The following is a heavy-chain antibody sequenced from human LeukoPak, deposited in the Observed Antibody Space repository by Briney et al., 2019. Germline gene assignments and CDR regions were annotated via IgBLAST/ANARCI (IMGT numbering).Heavy chain of an antibody. Sequence: SETLSLTCSVSGGAISRYYWSWIRQPPGKGLEWIGEINHNGSTNYNPSLKSRVTISVDTSKNQFSLKLSSVTAADTAVYYCASRHYDILTGYPSLLFDFWGQGGLVTVSS. CDR1: GGAISRYY. V-gene: IGHV4-34*01. CDR3: ASRHYDILTGYPSLLFDF. J-gene: IGHJ4*02. CDR2: INHNGST. D-gene: IGHD3-9*01.